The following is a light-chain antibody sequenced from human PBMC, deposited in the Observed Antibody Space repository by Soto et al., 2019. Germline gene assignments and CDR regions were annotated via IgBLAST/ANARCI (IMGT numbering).Light chain of an antibody. CDR2: KAS. Sequence: DIQMTPSPSTLSASVGAGVTLTCRASQSITSWLAWYQQKPGKAPKLLIYKASSLESGVPSRFSGSGSGTEFTLTISGLQPDDFATYYCQQYNSFSWTFGQGTKVDI. J-gene: IGKJ1*01. CDR3: QQYNSFSWT. CDR1: QSITSW. V-gene: IGKV1-5*03.